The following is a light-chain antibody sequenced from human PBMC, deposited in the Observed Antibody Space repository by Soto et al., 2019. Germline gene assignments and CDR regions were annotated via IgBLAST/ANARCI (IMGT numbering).Light chain of an antibody. V-gene: IGKV3-11*01. CDR1: QSGSSY. CDR2: DAS. CDR3: QQRSNWTLT. Sequence: EIVLTQSPATLSLSPGERATLSCMASQSGSSYLGWYQQKPGQAPRLLIYDASNTATGIPARFSGSGSGTDFTLTISSLEPEDFAVYYCQQRSNWTLTFGGGTKVDIK. J-gene: IGKJ4*01.